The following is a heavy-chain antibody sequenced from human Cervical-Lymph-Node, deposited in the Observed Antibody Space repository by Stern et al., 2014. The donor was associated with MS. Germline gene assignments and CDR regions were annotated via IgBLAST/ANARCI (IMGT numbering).Heavy chain of an antibody. D-gene: IGHD5-18*01. Sequence: DQLVESGAEVKKPGSSVKVSCKASGGTFSSYTISWVRQAPGQGLEWMGRIIPILGIANYAQKFQGRVTITADKSTSTAYMELSSLRSEDTAVYYCARALDSYGYPFDYWGQGTLVTVSS. CDR3: ARALDSYGYPFDY. J-gene: IGHJ4*02. CDR2: IIPILGIA. CDR1: GGTFSSYT. V-gene: IGHV1-69*04.